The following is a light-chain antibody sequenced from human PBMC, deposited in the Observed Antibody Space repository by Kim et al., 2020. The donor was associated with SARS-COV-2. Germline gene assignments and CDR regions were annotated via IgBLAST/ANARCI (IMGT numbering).Light chain of an antibody. V-gene: IGLV3-21*04. J-gene: IGLJ3*02. CDR3: QVWDSNSDHVV. CDR1: RIGTKR. Sequence: QGLSAVITCGGNRIGTKRVPWYQQRPGRAPVVVIYSDRERPSGIPERFSGSNSGGTATLTLSGVEAGDEADYYCQVWDSNSDHVVFGGGTKLTVL. CDR2: SDR.